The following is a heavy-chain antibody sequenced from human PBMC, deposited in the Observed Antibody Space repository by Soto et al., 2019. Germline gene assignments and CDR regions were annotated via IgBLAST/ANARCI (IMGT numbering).Heavy chain of an antibody. CDR1: GYTFTSYY. J-gene: IGHJ4*02. CDR2: INPSGFTP. V-gene: IGHV1-46*01. Sequence: QVQLVQSGAEVKKPGASVMVSCKASGYTFTSYYMHWVRQAPGQGLEWMGVINPSGFTPTYAHKFWVMVTITRDASTSAVYVYMRRLRSDDTAVYYCASLSPRSDFDYWGQGTLVTVSS. CDR3: ASLSPRSDFDY.